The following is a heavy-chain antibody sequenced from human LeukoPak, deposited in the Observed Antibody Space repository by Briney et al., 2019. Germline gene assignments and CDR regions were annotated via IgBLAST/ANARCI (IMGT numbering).Heavy chain of an antibody. CDR3: ARSAYSSSWFGY. D-gene: IGHD6-13*01. J-gene: IGHJ4*02. V-gene: IGHV3-11*06. Sequence: DSVKGRFTISRDNAKNSLYLQMNSLRAEDTAVYYCARSAYSSSWFGYWGQGTLVTVSS.